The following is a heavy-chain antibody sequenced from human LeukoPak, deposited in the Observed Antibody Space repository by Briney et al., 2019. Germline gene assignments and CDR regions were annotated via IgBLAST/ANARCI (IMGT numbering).Heavy chain of an antibody. CDR2: INHSGST. J-gene: IGHJ4*02. D-gene: IGHD3-3*01. CDR1: GYSISSGCY. Sequence: SETLSLTCAVSGYSISSGCYWGWIRQPPGKRRKWTASINHSGSTYYNPSLKSRVTISVDRSKNQSSLKLSSVTAADTAVYYCARHRYDFWSGYPRGPISYWGQGTLVTVSS. V-gene: IGHV4-38-2*01. CDR3: ARHRYDFWSGYPRGPISY.